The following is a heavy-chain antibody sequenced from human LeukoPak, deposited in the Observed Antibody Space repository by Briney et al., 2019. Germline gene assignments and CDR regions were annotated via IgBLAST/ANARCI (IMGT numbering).Heavy chain of an antibody. CDR1: GYTLTELS. CDR3: ATRYSYGTPAFDY. CDR2: FDPEDGET. Sequence: ASVKVSCKISGYTLTELSMHWVRQAPGKGLEWMGGFDPEDGETIYAQKFQGRVTMTEDTSTDTAYMELSSLRSEDTAVYYCATRYSYGTPAFDYWGQGTLVTVSS. J-gene: IGHJ4*02. D-gene: IGHD5-18*01. V-gene: IGHV1-24*01.